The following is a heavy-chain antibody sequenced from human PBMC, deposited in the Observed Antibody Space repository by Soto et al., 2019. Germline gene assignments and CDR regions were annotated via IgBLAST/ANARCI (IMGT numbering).Heavy chain of an antibody. CDR1: GFTFSSDA. J-gene: IGHJ1*01. D-gene: IGHD1-26*01. CDR2: ISGSGGST. CDR3: ADVGTVGSYSQH. V-gene: IGHV3-23*01. Sequence: PGGSLRLSCAASGFTFSSDAMSWFRQAPGKGLEWVSAISGSGGSTYYADSVKGRFTISRDNSKNTLYLQMNSLSAVDTAVYYCADVGTVGSYSQHCGQGTLVTVS.